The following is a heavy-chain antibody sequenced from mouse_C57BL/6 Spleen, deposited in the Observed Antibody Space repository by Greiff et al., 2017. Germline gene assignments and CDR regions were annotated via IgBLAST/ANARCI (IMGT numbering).Heavy chain of an antibody. Sequence: EVQRVESGGGLVKPGGSLKLSCAASGFTFSSYAMSWVRQTPEKRLEWVATISDGGSYTYYPDNVKGRFTISRDNAKNNLYLQMSHLKSEDTAMYYCARARQLRLRDYYAMDYWGQGTSVTVSS. CDR3: ARARQLRLRDYYAMDY. D-gene: IGHD3-2*02. V-gene: IGHV5-4*01. J-gene: IGHJ4*01. CDR1: GFTFSSYA. CDR2: ISDGGSYT.